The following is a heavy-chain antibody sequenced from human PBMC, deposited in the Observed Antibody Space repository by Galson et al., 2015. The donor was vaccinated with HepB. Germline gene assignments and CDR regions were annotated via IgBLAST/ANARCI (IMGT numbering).Heavy chain of an antibody. CDR1: GFTFSAYW. CDR2: INQHGSER. J-gene: IGHJ4*02. V-gene: IGHV3-7*01. Sequence: SLRLSCAASGFTFSAYWLSWVRQAPGKGLEWVANINQHGSERYYVDSVKGRFTISRDNAKNSLYLQMNRLRAEDTAVYYCASHYGDLPLFFFDYWGQGTLVTVSS. D-gene: IGHD4-17*01. CDR3: ASHYGDLPLFFFDY.